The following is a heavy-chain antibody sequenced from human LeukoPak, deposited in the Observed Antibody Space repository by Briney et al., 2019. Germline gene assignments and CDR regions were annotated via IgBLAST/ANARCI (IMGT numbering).Heavy chain of an antibody. CDR1: GFTFSSYG. CDR2: ISYDGSNK. Sequence: GGSLRLSCAASGFTFSSYGMHWVRQAPGKGLEWVAVISYDGSNKYYADSVKGRFTISRDNTKNSLYLQMNSLRAEDTAVYYCATRRDDFWSGPFDPWGQGTLVTVSS. V-gene: IGHV3-30*03. D-gene: IGHD3-3*01. J-gene: IGHJ5*02. CDR3: ATRRDDFWSGPFDP.